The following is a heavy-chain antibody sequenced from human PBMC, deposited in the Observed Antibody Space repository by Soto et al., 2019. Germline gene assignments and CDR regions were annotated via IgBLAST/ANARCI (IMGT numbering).Heavy chain of an antibody. D-gene: IGHD3-10*01. CDR3: ARMNYYGSGSYYKGLDV. CDR2: INHSGST. V-gene: IGHV4-34*01. CDR1: GGSFSGYY. J-gene: IGHJ6*04. Sequence: SETLSLTCAVYGGSFSGYYWSWIRQPPGKGLEWIGEINHSGSTNYNPSLKSRVTISVDTSKNQFSLKLSSVTAADTAVYYCARMNYYGSGSYYKGLDVWGKGTTVTVSS.